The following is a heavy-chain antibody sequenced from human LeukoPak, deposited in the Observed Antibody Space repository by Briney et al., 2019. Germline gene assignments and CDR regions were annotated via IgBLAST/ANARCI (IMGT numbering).Heavy chain of an antibody. CDR1: GFTFSSYE. CDR3: AKARYCSSTSCYTLDY. V-gene: IGHV3-48*03. Sequence: GGSLRLSCAASGFTFSSYEMNWVRQAPGKGLEWVSYISSSGSTIYYADSVKGRFTISRDNAKNSLYLQMNSLRAEDTAVYYCAKARYCSSTSCYTLDYWGQGTLVTVSS. D-gene: IGHD2-2*01. J-gene: IGHJ4*02. CDR2: ISSSGSTI.